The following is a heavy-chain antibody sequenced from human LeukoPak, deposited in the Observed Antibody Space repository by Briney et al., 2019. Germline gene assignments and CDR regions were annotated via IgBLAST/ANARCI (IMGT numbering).Heavy chain of an antibody. CDR1: GFTFSSYA. J-gene: IGHJ3*02. CDR3: ASWKVVNSSGGSDI. D-gene: IGHD2-15*01. CDR2: IKYDAIEK. Sequence: GGSLRLSCAASGFTFSSYAMSWVRRAPGKGLEWVASIKYDAIEKHYVDSVKGRFTISRDNAKNSLSLQMDSLRAEDTAVYYCASWKVVNSSGGSDIWGQGTMVTVSS. V-gene: IGHV3-7*01.